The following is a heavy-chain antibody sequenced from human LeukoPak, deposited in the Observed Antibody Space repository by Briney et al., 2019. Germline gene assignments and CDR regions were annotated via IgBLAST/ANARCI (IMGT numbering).Heavy chain of an antibody. CDR3: AREDRAVRHAFDI. CDR2: ISGSGGST. CDR1: GFTVSSNY. V-gene: IGHV3-53*01. J-gene: IGHJ3*02. Sequence: GGSLRLSCAASGFTVSSNYMSWVRQAPGKGLEWVSAISGSGGSTYYADSVKGRFTISRDNSKNTLYLQMNSLRAEDTAVYYCAREDRAVRHAFDIWGQGTMVTVSS. D-gene: IGHD1-14*01.